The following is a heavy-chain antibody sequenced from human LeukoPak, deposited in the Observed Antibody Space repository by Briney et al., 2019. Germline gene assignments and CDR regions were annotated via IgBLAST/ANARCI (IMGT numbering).Heavy chain of an antibody. CDR1: GFTFSTSW. CDR2: IKKEGSEK. CDR3: ARDNGPSGYDAFDI. D-gene: IGHD5-12*01. Sequence: GGSLTLPCAPSGFTFSTSWMTWVRQAPGEGLEWVANIKKEGSEKFCVDSVKGRFTISRDNAKNSLYLQMNSLRAEDTAVYYCARDNGPSGYDAFDIWGQGTMVTVSS. J-gene: IGHJ3*02. V-gene: IGHV3-7*01.